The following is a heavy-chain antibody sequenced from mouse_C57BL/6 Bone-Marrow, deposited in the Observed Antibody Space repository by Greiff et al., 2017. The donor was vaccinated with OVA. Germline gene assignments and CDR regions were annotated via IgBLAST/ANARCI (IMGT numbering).Heavy chain of an antibody. Sequence: VQLKQSGPVLVKPGASVTMSCKASGYTFTDYYMNWVKQSHGKSLEWIGVINPYNGGTSYNQKFKGKATLTVDKSSSTAYMELNSLTSEDSAVYYCARYSGGFAYWGQGTLVTVSA. CDR1: GYTFTDYY. CDR3: ARYSGGFAY. CDR2: INPYNGGT. V-gene: IGHV1-19*01. J-gene: IGHJ3*01.